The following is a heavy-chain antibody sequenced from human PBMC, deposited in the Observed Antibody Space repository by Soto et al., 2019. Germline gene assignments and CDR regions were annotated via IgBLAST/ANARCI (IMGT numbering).Heavy chain of an antibody. CDR3: AKPSATTYYDDARDWYFDL. J-gene: IGHJ2*01. Sequence: QLHLQESGPGLVKPTETLSLTCTVSGGSVRSDIHYWGWVRQPPGKGLEWIASMDNSGRSYYNPSLTSRVTISVATSKNQFSLKLTSVTAADTAMYFCAKPSATTYYDDARDWYFDLWGRGTLVTVS. D-gene: IGHD3-16*01. CDR1: GGSVRSDIHY. CDR2: MDNSGRS. V-gene: IGHV4-39*01.